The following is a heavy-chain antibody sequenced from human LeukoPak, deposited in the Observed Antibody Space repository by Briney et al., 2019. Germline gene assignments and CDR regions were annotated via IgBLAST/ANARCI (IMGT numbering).Heavy chain of an antibody. D-gene: IGHD5-18*01. CDR1: GFTLSSYI. J-gene: IGHJ4*02. Sequence: AGGSLRLSCAASGFTLSSYIMNWVRQAPGKGLEWVSSISIGSSYIYYADSVKGRFTISRDNAKNSLYLPMDSLRAEDTAVYYCARSPRGYSYGYHSNHFDYWGQGTMVTVSS. CDR2: ISIGSSYI. V-gene: IGHV3-21*01. CDR3: ARSPRGYSYGYHSNHFDY.